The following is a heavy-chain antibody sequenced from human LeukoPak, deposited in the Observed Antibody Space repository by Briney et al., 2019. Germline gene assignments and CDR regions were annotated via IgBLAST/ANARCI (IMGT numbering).Heavy chain of an antibody. V-gene: IGHV1-18*01. J-gene: IGHJ3*02. Sequence: ASVKVSCKAFGYTFTSYGISWVRQAPGQGLEWLGWISGYSGNPHYAQRLQGRVTMTTDTSTSTAYMELRSLRSDDTAVYYCARDLRDIVGAPAVPDAFDIWGQGTMVTVSS. CDR2: ISGYSGNP. CDR3: ARDLRDIVGAPAVPDAFDI. CDR1: GYTFTSYG. D-gene: IGHD2-2*01.